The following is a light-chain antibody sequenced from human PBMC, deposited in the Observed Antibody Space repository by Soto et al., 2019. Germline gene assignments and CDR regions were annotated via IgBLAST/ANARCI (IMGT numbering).Light chain of an antibody. V-gene: IGLV2-14*01. CDR2: EVS. Sequence: QSALTQPASVSGSPGQSITISCTGTSSDVGSYNYVSWYQQHPGKAPKLMIFEVSNRPSGVSYRFSGSKSGNTASLTISGLQADDEADYYCSSFTSSATLVFGGGTKVTVL. J-gene: IGLJ3*02. CDR1: SSDVGSYNY. CDR3: SSFTSSATLV.